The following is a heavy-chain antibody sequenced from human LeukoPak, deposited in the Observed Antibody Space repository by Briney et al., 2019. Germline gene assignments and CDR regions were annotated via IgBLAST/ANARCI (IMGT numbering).Heavy chain of an antibody. CDR3: ARDRWAPEGPVTFLDY. D-gene: IGHD4-23*01. CDR1: GGSISSSNW. Sequence: SETLSLTCAVSGGSISSSNWWSWIRQPPGKGLEWIGEIYHSGSTNYNPSLKSRVTISVDKSKTQFSLKLSSVTAADTAVYYCARDRWAPEGPVTFLDYWGQGTLVTVSS. V-gene: IGHV4-4*02. CDR2: IYHSGST. J-gene: IGHJ4*02.